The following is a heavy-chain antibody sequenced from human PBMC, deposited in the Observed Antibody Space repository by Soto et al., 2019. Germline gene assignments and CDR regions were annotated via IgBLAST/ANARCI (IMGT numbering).Heavy chain of an antibody. D-gene: IGHD1-1*01. CDR2: NYHTGSA. Sequence: QLQLQESGSGLVNPSQTLSLTCAVAGAPISSAGLSWCLIRQPPGKSLEYIGYNYHTGSAYYTPSLLSRDTISVDKSKNQFSQNLSSLTSANTAVYSCARGVGRTMADYFDYWGRGTLVTVSS. V-gene: IGHV4-30-2*01. J-gene: IGHJ4*02. CDR3: ARGVGRTMADYFDY. CDR1: GAPISSAGLS.